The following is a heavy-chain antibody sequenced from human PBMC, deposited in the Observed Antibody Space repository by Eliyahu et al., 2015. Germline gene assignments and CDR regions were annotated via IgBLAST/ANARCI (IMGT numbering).Heavy chain of an antibody. CDR2: IYSGGST. CDR1: GXXVXSNY. CDR3: AGSVTFGGVIVNYYMDV. J-gene: IGHJ6*03. D-gene: IGHD3-16*02. V-gene: IGHV3-66*01. Sequence: EVQLVESGGGLVQPGGSLRLSCXASGXXVXSNYMSWVRQAPGKGLEWVSVIYSGGSTYYADSVKGRFTISRDNSKNTLYLQMNSLRAEDTAVYYCAGSVTFGGVIVNYYMDVWGKGTTVTVSS.